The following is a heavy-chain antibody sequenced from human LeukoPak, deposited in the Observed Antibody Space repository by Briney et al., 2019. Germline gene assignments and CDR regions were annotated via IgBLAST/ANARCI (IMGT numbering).Heavy chain of an antibody. J-gene: IGHJ3*02. Sequence: GGSLRLSCAASGFTFSSYSMNWVRQAPGKGLEWVSSISSSSSYIYYADSVKGRFTNSRDNAKNSLYLQMNSLRAEDTAVYYCARAASMIVVGNDAFDIWGQGTMVTVSS. CDR2: ISSSSSYI. CDR3: ARAASMIVVGNDAFDI. CDR1: GFTFSSYS. D-gene: IGHD3-22*01. V-gene: IGHV3-21*01.